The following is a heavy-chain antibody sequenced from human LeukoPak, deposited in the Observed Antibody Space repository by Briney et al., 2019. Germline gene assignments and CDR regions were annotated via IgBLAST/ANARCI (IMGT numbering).Heavy chain of an antibody. CDR1: GYTFIGYY. Sequence: ASVKVSCKASGYTFIGYYLHWVRQAPGQGLQWMGWINPNSGDTNYAKKFQGRVTMTRDTSISTGYMELSGLRSDDTAVYYCASGYEEAAGWEDRRNNWFDPWGQGTLVTVSS. CDR3: ASGYEEAAGWEDRRNNWFDP. V-gene: IGHV1-2*02. D-gene: IGHD6-13*01. J-gene: IGHJ5*02. CDR2: INPNSGDT.